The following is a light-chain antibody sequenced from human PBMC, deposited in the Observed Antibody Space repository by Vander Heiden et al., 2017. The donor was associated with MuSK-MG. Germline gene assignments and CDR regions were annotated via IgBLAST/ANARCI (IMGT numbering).Light chain of an antibody. CDR1: SSDVGSYDL. CDR3: CSYAGSSTYVV. V-gene: IGLV2-23*02. J-gene: IGLJ2*01. Sequence: QPALTQPASVPASPGQSIAISCTGTSSDVGSYDLVSWYQQHPGKAPKLMIYEVSKRPSGVSNRFSGSKSGNTASLTISGLQAEDEADYYCCSYAGSSTYVVFGGGTKLTVL. CDR2: EVS.